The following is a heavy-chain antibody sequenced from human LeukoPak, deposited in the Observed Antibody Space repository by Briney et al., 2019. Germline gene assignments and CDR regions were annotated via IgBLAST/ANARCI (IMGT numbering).Heavy chain of an antibody. D-gene: IGHD2-2*01. CDR3: AKGRPRGIVVVPAAADY. CDR2: ISGSGGST. J-gene: IGHJ4*02. Sequence: GGSLRLSCAASGFTFSSYAMSWVRQAPGKGLEWVSAISGSGGSTYYADSVKGRFTISRDNSKNTLYLQMNSLRAEDTAVYYCAKGRPRGIVVVPAAADYWGQGTLVTVSS. V-gene: IGHV3-23*01. CDR1: GFTFSSYA.